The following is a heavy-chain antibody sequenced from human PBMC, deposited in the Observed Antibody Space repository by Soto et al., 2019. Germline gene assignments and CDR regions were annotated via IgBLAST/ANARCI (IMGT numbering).Heavy chain of an antibody. CDR3: ARGPEGLNPLSNNWLDP. V-gene: IGHV3-7*01. CDR2: IKQDGSET. Sequence: RGSLRLSCAASGFFFSAYCMSWVRQAPGKGLEWVASIKQDGSETYYLDSVKGRFTFSRDNAKNSLDLQMSRLRAEDTAVYYCARGPEGLNPLSNNWLDPWGQGTPVTVSS. J-gene: IGHJ5*02. D-gene: IGHD3-3*01. CDR1: GFFFSAYC.